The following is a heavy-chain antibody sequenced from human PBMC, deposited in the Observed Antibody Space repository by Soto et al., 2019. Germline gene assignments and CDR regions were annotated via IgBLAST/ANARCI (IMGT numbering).Heavy chain of an antibody. CDR1: GYTFTSYG. CDR2: ISAYNGNT. J-gene: IGHJ4*02. V-gene: IGHV1-18*01. CDR3: ARAGSVVIATAFDC. Sequence: QVQLGQSGAEVKKPGASVKVSCKASGYTFTSYGISWVRQAPGQGREWMGWISAYNGNTNYAQKLQGRVTMTTDTSTSTAYMELRSLRSDDKAVYYWARAGSVVIATAFDCWGQGTLVTGSS. D-gene: IGHD2-21*01.